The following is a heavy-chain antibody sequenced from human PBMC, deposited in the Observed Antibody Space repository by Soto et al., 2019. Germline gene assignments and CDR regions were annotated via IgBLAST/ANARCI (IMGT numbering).Heavy chain of an antibody. J-gene: IGHJ4*02. CDR2: INHSGST. CDR3: ARGWVAAAGKVDY. Sequence: SETLSLTCAVYGGSFSGYYWSWTRQPPGKGLEWIGEINHSGSTNYNPSLKSRVTISVDTSKNQFSLKLSSVTAADTAVYYCARGWVAAAGKVDYWGQGTLVTVSS. CDR1: GGSFSGYY. V-gene: IGHV4-34*01. D-gene: IGHD6-13*01.